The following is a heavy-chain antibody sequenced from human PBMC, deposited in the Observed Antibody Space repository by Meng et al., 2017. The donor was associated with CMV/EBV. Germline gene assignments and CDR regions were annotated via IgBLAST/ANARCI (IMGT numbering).Heavy chain of an antibody. J-gene: IGHJ4*02. V-gene: IGHV4-61*02. D-gene: IGHD2-2*01. CDR2: IYTSGST. CDR3: ARGIVPAATYFDY. CDR1: GGSISSGSYY. Sequence: QVQLEESGPGLVKPPQTLALTCTVSGGSISSGSYYWSWIRQPAGKGLEWIGRIYTSGSTNYNPSLKSRVTISVDTSKNQFSLKLSSVTAADTAVYYCARGIVPAATYFDYWGQGTLVTVSS.